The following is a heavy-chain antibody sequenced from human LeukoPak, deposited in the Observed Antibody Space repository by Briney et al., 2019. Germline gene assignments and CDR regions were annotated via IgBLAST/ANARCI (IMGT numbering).Heavy chain of an antibody. J-gene: IGHJ3*02. CDR1: GGSISTYY. D-gene: IGHD3-22*01. CDR3: AREYYYDSSGYYPPHAFDI. V-gene: IGHV4-59*01. CDR2: IYYSGST. Sequence: PSETLSLTCTVSGGSISTYYWSWIRQPPGKALEWIGYIYYSGSTNYNPSLKGRVTISVDTSKKQFSLKLSSVTAADTAVYYCAREYYYDSSGYYPPHAFDIWGQGTMVTVSS.